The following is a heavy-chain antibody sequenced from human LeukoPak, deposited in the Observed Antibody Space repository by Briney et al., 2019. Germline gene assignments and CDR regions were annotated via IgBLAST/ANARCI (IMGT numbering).Heavy chain of an antibody. CDR3: ARLATIATFDY. Sequence: SETLSLTCTVSGGSISNYYWSWIRQPPGKGLEWIGYFYYSGSTSYNPSLKSRVTISVATSKNQFSLKLSSVTAADTAVYYCARLATIATFDYWGQGTLVTVSS. CDR1: GGSISNYY. CDR2: FYYSGST. J-gene: IGHJ4*02. V-gene: IGHV4-59*01. D-gene: IGHD5-24*01.